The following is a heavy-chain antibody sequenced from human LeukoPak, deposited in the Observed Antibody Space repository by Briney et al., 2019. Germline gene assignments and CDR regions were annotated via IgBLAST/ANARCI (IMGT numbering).Heavy chain of an antibody. Sequence: GGSLRLSCAASGFTLSDHYMDWVRQAPGKGLEWVGRNRDKANSYTTEYAASVKGRFTISRDESKNSLYLQMNSLKSEDTAVYYCARRIYAAFDYWGQGTLVTVSS. CDR1: GFTLSDHY. D-gene: IGHD5/OR15-5a*01. V-gene: IGHV3-72*01. CDR2: NRDKANSYTT. CDR3: ARRIYAAFDY. J-gene: IGHJ4*02.